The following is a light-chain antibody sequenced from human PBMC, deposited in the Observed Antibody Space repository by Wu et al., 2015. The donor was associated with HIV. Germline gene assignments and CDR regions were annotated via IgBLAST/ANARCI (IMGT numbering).Light chain of an antibody. CDR2: GAS. Sequence: GRRATPLLXGPVSVLVLVARPHRPGHAPRLVIYGASNRATGIPARFSGSGSETDFTLTISSLEPEDFAVYYCQQRSNWPYTFGQGTKVEIK. V-gene: IGKV3-11*01. CDR1: SVLVL. J-gene: IGKJ2*01. CDR3: QQRSNWPYT.